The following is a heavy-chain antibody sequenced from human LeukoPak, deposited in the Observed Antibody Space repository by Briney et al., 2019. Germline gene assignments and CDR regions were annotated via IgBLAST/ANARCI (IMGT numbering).Heavy chain of an antibody. CDR2: ISGSGGST. Sequence: GGSLRLSCAASGFTFSSYGMSWVRQAPGKGLEWVSAISGSGGSTYYADSVKGRFTISRDNTKISLYLQMNSLRAEDTAVYYCAVTYSSSWYNWFDPWGQGTLVTVSS. CDR1: GFTFSSYG. J-gene: IGHJ5*02. CDR3: AVTYSSSWYNWFDP. D-gene: IGHD6-13*01. V-gene: IGHV3-23*01.